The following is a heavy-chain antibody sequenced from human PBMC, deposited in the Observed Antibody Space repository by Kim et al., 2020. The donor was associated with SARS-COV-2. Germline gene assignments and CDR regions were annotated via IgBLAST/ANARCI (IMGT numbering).Heavy chain of an antibody. V-gene: IGHV3-7*01. D-gene: IGHD3-16*01. CDR1: GFTFNIYR. CDR3: VAGGTYLGV. CDR2: INQDGSEK. Sequence: GGSLRLSSTVSGFTFNIYRMTWVRQAPGKGLEWVANINQDGSEKFYVDSVKGRFTISRDNARNSLYLQMDSLRAEDTAVYYCVAGGTYLGVWGQGTLVTV. J-gene: IGHJ4*02.